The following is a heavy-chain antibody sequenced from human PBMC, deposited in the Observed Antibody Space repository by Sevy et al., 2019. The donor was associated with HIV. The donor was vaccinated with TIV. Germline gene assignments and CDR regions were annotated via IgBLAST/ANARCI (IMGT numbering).Heavy chain of an antibody. D-gene: IGHD6-13*01. CDR1: VFIFRNYG. CDR2: ISNDGSDK. CDR3: ANSRGRFHGSSWIYYDYSMDV. V-gene: IGHV3-30*18. Sequence: GGSLRLSCAASVFIFRNYGMHWVRQAPGKGLEWVALISNDGSDKNYVDSVKGRFTISRDNSKDIVYLQMNSLRAEDTAVYHCANSRGRFHGSSWIYYDYSMDVWGQGTTVTVSS. J-gene: IGHJ6*02.